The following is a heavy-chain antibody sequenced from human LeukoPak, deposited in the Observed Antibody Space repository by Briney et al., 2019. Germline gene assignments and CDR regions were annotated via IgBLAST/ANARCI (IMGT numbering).Heavy chain of an antibody. D-gene: IGHD3-22*01. CDR2: ISGSGGST. V-gene: IGHV3-23*01. CDR1: GFTFRSYA. J-gene: IGHJ4*02. CDR3: AKDLRPVYYYDSSGYYPLMSY. Sequence: PGGSLRLSCAASGFTFRSYAMSWVRQAPGKGLEWVSAISGSGGSTYYADYVKGRFTISRDNSKNTLYLQMNSLRAEDTAVYYCAKDLRPVYYYDSSGYYPLMSYWGQGTLVTVSS.